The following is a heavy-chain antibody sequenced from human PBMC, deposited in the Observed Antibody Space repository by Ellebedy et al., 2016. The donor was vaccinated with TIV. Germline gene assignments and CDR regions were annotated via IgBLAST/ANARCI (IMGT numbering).Heavy chain of an antibody. CDR3: ARDSDRYEHIVGVHNWFDP. CDR1: GYTFTSYG. CDR2: ISAYNGNT. Sequence: AASVKVSCKASGYTFTSYGISWVRQAPGQGLEWMGWISAYNGNTNYAQKLQGRVTMTTDTSTSTAYMELRSLRSDDTAVYYCARDSDRYEHIVGVHNWFDPWGQGTLVTVSS. D-gene: IGHD1-26*01. J-gene: IGHJ5*02. V-gene: IGHV1-18*01.